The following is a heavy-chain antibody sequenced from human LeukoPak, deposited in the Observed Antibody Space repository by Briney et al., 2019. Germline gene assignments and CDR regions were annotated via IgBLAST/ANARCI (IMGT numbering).Heavy chain of an antibody. CDR2: IRYDGSNK. CDR1: GFTFSSYG. CDR3: ATTHGSGSFDYFEY. D-gene: IGHD3-10*01. Sequence: GGSLRLSCAASGFTFSSYGMHWVRQAPGKGLEWVAFIRYDGSNKYYADSVKGRFTISRDNSKNTLYLQMNSLRAEDTAVYYCATTHGSGSFDYFEYWGQGTLVTVSS. V-gene: IGHV3-30*02. J-gene: IGHJ4*02.